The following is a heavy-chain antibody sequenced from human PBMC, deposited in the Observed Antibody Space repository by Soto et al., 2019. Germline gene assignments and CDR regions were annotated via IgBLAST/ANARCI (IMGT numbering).Heavy chain of an antibody. Sequence: VQLVESGGGVVQPGRSLRLSCAASGFTFSSYGMHWVRQAPGKGLEWVAVISYDGSNKYYADSVKGRFTISRDNSKNTLYLQMNSLRAEDTAVYYCAKAGGSGSYSFDYWGQGTLVTVSS. V-gene: IGHV3-30*18. J-gene: IGHJ4*02. D-gene: IGHD3-10*01. CDR3: AKAGGSGSYSFDY. CDR1: GFTFSSYG. CDR2: ISYDGSNK.